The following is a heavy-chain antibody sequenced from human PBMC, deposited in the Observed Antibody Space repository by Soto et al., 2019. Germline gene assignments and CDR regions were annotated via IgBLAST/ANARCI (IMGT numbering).Heavy chain of an antibody. CDR1: GYTFTSYG. D-gene: IGHD3-3*01. CDR2: ISAYNGNT. V-gene: IGHV1-18*01. J-gene: IGHJ4*02. Sequence: ASVKVSCKASGYTFTSYGISWVRQAPGQGLEWMGWISAYNGNTNYAQKLQGRVTMTTDTSTSTAYMELRSLRSDDTAVYYCARDRSLDFWSGYDYWGQGTLVTVSS. CDR3: ARDRSLDFWSGYDY.